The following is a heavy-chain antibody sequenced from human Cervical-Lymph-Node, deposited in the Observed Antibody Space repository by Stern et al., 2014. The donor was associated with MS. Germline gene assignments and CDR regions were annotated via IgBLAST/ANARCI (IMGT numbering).Heavy chain of an antibody. V-gene: IGHV3-74*02. CDR3: ARSGGVVAATPPDY. CDR1: GFTFSNSW. D-gene: IGHD2-15*01. Sequence: EVQLLESGGGLVQPGGSLRLSCAASGFTFSNSWMHWVRQAPGKGLVWVSRINSDGSSTSYADSVKGRFTISRDNAKNTLYLQMNSLRVEDTAVYYCARSGGVVAATPPDYWGQGTLVTVSS. CDR2: INSDGSST. J-gene: IGHJ4*02.